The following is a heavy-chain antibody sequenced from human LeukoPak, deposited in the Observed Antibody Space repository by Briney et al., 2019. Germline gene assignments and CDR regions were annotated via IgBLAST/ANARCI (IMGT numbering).Heavy chain of an antibody. J-gene: IGHJ4*02. Sequence: GGSLRLSCAASGFTFSSYSMNWVRQAPGKGLEWVSYISSSSSTIYYADSVKGRFTISRDNSKNTLYLQMNSLRAEDTAVYYCARAPIVATILYYFDYWGQGTLVTVSS. D-gene: IGHD5-12*01. CDR3: ARAPIVATILYYFDY. V-gene: IGHV3-48*01. CDR2: ISSSSSTI. CDR1: GFTFSSYS.